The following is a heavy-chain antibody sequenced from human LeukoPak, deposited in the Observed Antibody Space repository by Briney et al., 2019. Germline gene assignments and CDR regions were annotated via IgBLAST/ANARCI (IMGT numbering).Heavy chain of an antibody. V-gene: IGHV4-30-4*07. CDR1: GDSISSGGYS. CDR2: IHDSGST. Sequence: PSETLSLTCAVSGDSISSGGYSWSWIRQTPGKGLEWIAYIHDSGSTYNNPSLKSRLSISIDTSKNQFSLKLNSVTAADTAVYYCARVVAAAGNNWFDPWGQGTLVTVSS. D-gene: IGHD6-13*01. CDR3: ARVVAAAGNNWFDP. J-gene: IGHJ5*02.